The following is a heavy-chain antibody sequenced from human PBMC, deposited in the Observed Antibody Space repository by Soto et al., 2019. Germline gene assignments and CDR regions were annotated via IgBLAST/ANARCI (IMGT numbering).Heavy chain of an antibody. CDR3: ARVGSSWSDYYYYYGMDV. V-gene: IGHV3-30-3*01. D-gene: IGHD6-13*01. CDR2: ISYDGSNK. Sequence: PGGSLRLSCAASGFTFSSYAMHWVRQAPGKGLEWVAVISYDGSNKYYADSVKGRFTISRDNSKNTLYLQMNSLRAEDTAVYYCARVGSSWSDYYYYYGMDVWGQGTTVTVSS. J-gene: IGHJ6*02. CDR1: GFTFSSYA.